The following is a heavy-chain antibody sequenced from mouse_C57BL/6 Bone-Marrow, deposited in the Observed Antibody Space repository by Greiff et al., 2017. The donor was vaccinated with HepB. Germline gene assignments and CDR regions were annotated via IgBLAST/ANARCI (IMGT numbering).Heavy chain of an antibody. CDR2: IDPKNGDT. Sequence: VQLQQSGAELVRPGASVKLSCTASGFNIKDDYMHWVKQRPEQGLEWIGWIDPKNGDTEYASKFQGKATITADTSSNTAYLQLSSLTSEDTAVYYCTRANFAYWGQGTLVTVSA. J-gene: IGHJ3*01. CDR1: GFNIKDDY. CDR3: TRANFAY. D-gene: IGHD3-1*01. V-gene: IGHV14-4*01.